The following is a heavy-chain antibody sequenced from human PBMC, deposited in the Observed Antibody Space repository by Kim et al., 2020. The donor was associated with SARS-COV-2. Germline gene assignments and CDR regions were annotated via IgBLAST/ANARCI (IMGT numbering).Heavy chain of an antibody. CDR3: ARAPGYCSGGSCYSYYYYGMDV. V-gene: IGHV6-1*01. Sequence: SQTLSLTCAISGDSVSSNSAAWNWIRQSPSRGLEWLGRTYYRSKWYNDYAVSVQSRLTINPDTSKNQFSLQLNSVTPEDTAVYYCARAPGYCSGGSCYSYYYYGMDVWGQGTTVTVSS. CDR1: GDSVSSNSAA. CDR2: TYYRSKWYN. J-gene: IGHJ6*02. D-gene: IGHD2-15*01.